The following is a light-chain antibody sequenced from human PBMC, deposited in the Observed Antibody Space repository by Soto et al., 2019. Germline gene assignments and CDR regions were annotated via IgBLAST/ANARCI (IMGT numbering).Light chain of an antibody. J-gene: IGKJ5*01. Sequence: DIVMTQSPDPLAVSLGERATINCKPSQSVLYSSNNKNYLAWYQQKPGQPPKLLIYWASTRASGVPDRFSGSGSGTDFTLTISSLQAEDVAVYYCQQYYNTPITFGQGTRLEIK. CDR2: WAS. CDR1: QSVLYSSNNKNY. CDR3: QQYYNTPIT. V-gene: IGKV4-1*01.